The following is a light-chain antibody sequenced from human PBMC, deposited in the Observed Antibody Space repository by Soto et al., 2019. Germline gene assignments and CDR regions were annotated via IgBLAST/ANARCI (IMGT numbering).Light chain of an antibody. CDR2: DVS. J-gene: IGLJ1*01. Sequence: QSVLTQPASVSGSPGQSITISCTGTSSDVGGYNCVSWYQQHPGKAPKLMIYDVSNRPSGVSNRFSGSKSGNTASLTISGLQAEDEADYYCRSYTSSRTLYVFGTGTKVTVL. CDR1: SSDVGGYNC. V-gene: IGLV2-14*01. CDR3: RSYTSSRTLYV.